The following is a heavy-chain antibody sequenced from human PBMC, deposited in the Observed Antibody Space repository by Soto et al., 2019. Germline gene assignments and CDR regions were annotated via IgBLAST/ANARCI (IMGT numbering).Heavy chain of an antibody. CDR3: ARGWYYYDSSGYYRAPYAFDI. CDR1: GGSISSGDYY. Sequence: QVQLQESGPGLVKPSQTLSLTCTVSGGSISSGDYYWSWIRQPPGKGLEWIGYIYYSGSTYYNPSLKSRVTISVDTSKNQFSLKLSSVTAADTAVYYCARGWYYYDSSGYYRAPYAFDIWGQGTMVTVS. V-gene: IGHV4-30-4*01. J-gene: IGHJ3*02. D-gene: IGHD3-22*01. CDR2: IYYSGST.